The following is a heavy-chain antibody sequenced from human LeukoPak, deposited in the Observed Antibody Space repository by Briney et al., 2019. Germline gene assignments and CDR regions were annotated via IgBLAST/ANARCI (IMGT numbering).Heavy chain of an antibody. V-gene: IGHV4-59*01. D-gene: IGHD3-22*01. CDR1: GGSISSYY. CDR3: ALGSSGFNIDY. Sequence: PSETLSLTCTVSGGSISSYYWSLIRQPPGKGLEWIGYIYYSGSTNYNPSLKSRVTISVDTSKNQFSLKLSSVTAADTAVYYCALGSSGFNIDYWGQGTLVTVSS. CDR2: IYYSGST. J-gene: IGHJ4*02.